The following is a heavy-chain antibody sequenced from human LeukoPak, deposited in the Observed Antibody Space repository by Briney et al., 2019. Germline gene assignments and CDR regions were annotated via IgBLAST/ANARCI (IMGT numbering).Heavy chain of an antibody. J-gene: IGHJ6*03. CDR1: GFTFSDYW. D-gene: IGHD4-11*01. CDR3: ARDYSNYYYYYMDV. Sequence: GGSLRLSCAASGFTFSDYWMHWVRQAPGKGLVWVSRIDTDGSGTTYADSVKGRFTISRDNAKNTLYLQMNSLRAEDTAVYYCARDYSNYYYYYMDVWGKGTTVTVSS. V-gene: IGHV3-74*01. CDR2: IDTDGSGT.